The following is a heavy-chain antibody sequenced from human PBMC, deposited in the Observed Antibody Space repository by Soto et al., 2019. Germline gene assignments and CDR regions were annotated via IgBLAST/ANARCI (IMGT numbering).Heavy chain of an antibody. V-gene: IGHV1-8*01. D-gene: IGHD2-15*01. J-gene: IGHJ4*02. CDR2: MNPNSGNR. CDR3: ARGWGVVVAATKAFDY. Sequence: QVQLVQSGAEVKKPGASVKVSCKASGYTFTSYDINWVRQATGQGLEWMGWMNPNSGNRGYAQKFQGRFTMTRNTYISTAYMELGSLRSEDTAVYYCARGWGVVVAATKAFDYWGQGTLVTVSS. CDR1: GYTFTSYD.